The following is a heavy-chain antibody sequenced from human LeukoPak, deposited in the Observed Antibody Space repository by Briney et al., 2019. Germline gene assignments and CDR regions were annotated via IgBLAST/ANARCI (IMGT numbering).Heavy chain of an antibody. CDR3: ARGDDSGYYDYFDY. D-gene: IGHD3-22*01. CDR1: GFTVDSNY. J-gene: IGHJ4*02. CDR2: IYTGGNT. V-gene: IGHV3-53*01. Sequence: GGSLRLSCAASGFTVDSNYLSWVRQAPGKGLEWVSTIYTGGNTYYTASVKGRFTISRDFSKNTVFLHMNSLRAEDTAMYYCARGDDSGYYDYFDYWGQGALVTVSS.